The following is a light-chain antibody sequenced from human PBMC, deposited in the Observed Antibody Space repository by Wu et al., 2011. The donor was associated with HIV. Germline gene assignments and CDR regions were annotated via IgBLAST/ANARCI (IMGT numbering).Light chain of an antibody. CDR3: QHYGSSLYT. CDR1: QSVSNN. V-gene: IGKV3-20*01. Sequence: EIVMTQSPATLSVSPGERATLSCRASQSVSNNLAWYQQIPGQPPRLLIYGASIRATGIPDRFSGSGSGTDFSLTISRLEPEDFAAYYCQHYGSSLYTFGQGTKLEIK. J-gene: IGKJ2*01. CDR2: GAS.